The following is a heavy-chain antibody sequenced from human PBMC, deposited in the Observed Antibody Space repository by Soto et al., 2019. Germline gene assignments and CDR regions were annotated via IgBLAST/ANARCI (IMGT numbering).Heavy chain of an antibody. J-gene: IGHJ6*02. V-gene: IGHV3-30-3*01. CDR2: ISYDGSNK. CDR1: GFTFSSYA. Sequence: GGSLRLSCAASGFTFSSYAMHWVRQAPGKGLEWVAVISYDGSNKYYADSVKGRFTISRDNSKNTLYLQMNSLRAEDTAVYYCARDKFTVTTQIYYYYYGMDVWGQGTTVTVSS. D-gene: IGHD4-4*01. CDR3: ARDKFTVTTQIYYYYYGMDV.